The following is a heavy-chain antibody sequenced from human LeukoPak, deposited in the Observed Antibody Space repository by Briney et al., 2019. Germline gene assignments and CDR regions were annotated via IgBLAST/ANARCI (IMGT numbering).Heavy chain of an antibody. J-gene: IGHJ4*02. CDR3: ARDRDFRLHS. Sequence: SETLSLTCTVSGGSVSSGSYYWSWIRQPPGKGLEWIGYIYYSGSTNYNPSLKSRVTISVDTSKNQFSLKLSSVTAADTAVYYCARDRDFRLHSWGQGTLVTVSS. CDR1: GGSVSSGSYY. D-gene: IGHD2-21*01. CDR2: IYYSGST. V-gene: IGHV4-61*01.